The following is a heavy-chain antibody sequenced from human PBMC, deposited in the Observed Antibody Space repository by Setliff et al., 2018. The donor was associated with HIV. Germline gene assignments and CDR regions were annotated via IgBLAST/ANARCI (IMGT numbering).Heavy chain of an antibody. CDR1: GITLSSDE. CDR2: ISSTGETI. Sequence: PGGSLRLSCEASGITLSSDEMNWVRQAPGKGVEWVSLISSTGETIYYADSVKGRFTISRDNAKNTLYVQMNSLRVDDTGVYYCARSGPGGGYDIWGQGTMVTVSS. D-gene: IGHD2-15*01. CDR3: ARSGPGGGYDI. J-gene: IGHJ3*02. V-gene: IGHV3-48*03.